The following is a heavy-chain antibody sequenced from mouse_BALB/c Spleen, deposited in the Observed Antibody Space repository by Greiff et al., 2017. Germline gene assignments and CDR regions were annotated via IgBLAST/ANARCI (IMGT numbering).Heavy chain of an antibody. J-gene: IGHJ1*01. D-gene: IGHD1-1*01. CDR2: IYPSDSYT. V-gene: IGHV1-69*02. Sequence: QVQLQQPGAELVRPGASVKLSCKASGYTFTSYWINWVKQRPGQGLEWIGNIYPSDSYTNYNQKFKDKATLTVDKSSSTAYMQLSSPTSEDSAVYYCTRFSAPIYYYGSSYYWYFDVWGAGTTVSVSS. CDR1: GYTFTSYW. CDR3: TRFSAPIYYYGSSYYWYFDV.